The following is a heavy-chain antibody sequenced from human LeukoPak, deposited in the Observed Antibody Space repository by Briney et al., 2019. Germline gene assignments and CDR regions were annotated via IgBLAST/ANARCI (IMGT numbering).Heavy chain of an antibody. D-gene: IGHD3-16*02. CDR1: GFTFSSYW. CDR3: ARDYGGVIVSFDY. V-gene: IGHV3-7*01. Sequence: GGSLRLSCAASGFTFSSYWMSWVRQAPGKGLEWVANMNPDGSEKYFLDSVKGRFTISRDNAKSSLYLQMNSLRGDDTAVYYCARDYGGVIVSFDYWGQGTLVTVSS. CDR2: MNPDGSEK. J-gene: IGHJ4*02.